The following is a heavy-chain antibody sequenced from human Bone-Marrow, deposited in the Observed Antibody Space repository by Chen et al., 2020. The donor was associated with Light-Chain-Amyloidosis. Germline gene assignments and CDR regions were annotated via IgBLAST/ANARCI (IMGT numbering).Heavy chain of an antibody. J-gene: IGHJ4*02. CDR1: GFTFSAYW. D-gene: IGHD6-19*01. CDR3: ARVGGVTVAGAFDY. CDR2: IKNDGSA. Sequence: EVLLVESGGGLIQPGGSLRLSCATSGFTFSAYWMHWVRQAPGKGLEWVSRIKNDGSATYADSVKGRFTISRDDAKDTVYLQMNSLRAEDTAVYYCARVGGVTVAGAFDYWGLGTLVTVSS. V-gene: IGHV3-74*03.